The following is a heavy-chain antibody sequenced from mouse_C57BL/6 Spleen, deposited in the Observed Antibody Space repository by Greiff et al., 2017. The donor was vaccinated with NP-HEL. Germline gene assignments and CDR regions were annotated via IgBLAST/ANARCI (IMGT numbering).Heavy chain of an antibody. CDR2: ISSGSSTI. CDR1: GFTFSDYG. D-gene: IGHD2-4*01. J-gene: IGHJ4*01. Sequence: EVHLVESGGGLVKPGGSLKLSCAASGFTFSDYGMHWVRQAPEKGLEWVAYISSGSSTIYYADTVKGRFTISRDNAKNTLFLQTTSLRSEDTAMYYCARRHYYDRGSMDYWGQGTSVTVSS. CDR3: ARRHYYDRGSMDY. V-gene: IGHV5-17*01.